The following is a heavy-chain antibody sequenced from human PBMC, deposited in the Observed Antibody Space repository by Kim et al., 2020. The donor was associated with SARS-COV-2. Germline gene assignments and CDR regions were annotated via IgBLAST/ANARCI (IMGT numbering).Heavy chain of an antibody. D-gene: IGHD2-2*01. V-gene: IGHV4-39*01. Sequence: SETLSLTCTVSGGSISSNMYYWGWIRQPPGKGLEWIGSIYYSGSAYYNPSLKSRLSIAVDTSKRQVSLKLSSVTVADTAIYYCARRDDVVVVPHADDAFDIWAQGTMVTVSS. CDR1: GGSISSNMYY. CDR3: ARRDDVVVVPHADDAFDI. CDR2: IYYSGSA. J-gene: IGHJ3*02.